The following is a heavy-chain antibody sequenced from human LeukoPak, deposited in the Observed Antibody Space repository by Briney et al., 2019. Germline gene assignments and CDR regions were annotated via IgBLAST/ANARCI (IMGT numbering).Heavy chain of an antibody. V-gene: IGHV1-69*13. CDR3: ARVNHYDILTGPLLGGFDY. CDR1: GGTFSSYA. D-gene: IGHD3-9*01. CDR2: IIPIFGTA. J-gene: IGHJ4*02. Sequence: GASVKVSCKASGGTFSSYAISWVRQAPGQGLEWMGGIIPIFGTANYAQKFQGRVTITADESTSTAYMELSSLRSEDTAVYYCARVNHYDILTGPLLGGFDYWGQGTLVTVSS.